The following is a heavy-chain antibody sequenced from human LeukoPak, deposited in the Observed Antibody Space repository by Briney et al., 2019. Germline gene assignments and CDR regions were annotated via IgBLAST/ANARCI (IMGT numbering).Heavy chain of an antibody. D-gene: IGHD1-26*01. CDR3: ARDDSGHDRFDY. CDR1: GGSISSGGYS. Sequence: SETLSLTCAVSGGSISSGGYSWSWIRQAAGKGLEWIGRIHTSGSTNYNPSLKSRVTMSVDPSKNQFSLKLSSVTAADTAVYYCARDDSGHDRFDYWGQGTLVTVSS. CDR2: IHTSGST. J-gene: IGHJ4*02. V-gene: IGHV4-61*02.